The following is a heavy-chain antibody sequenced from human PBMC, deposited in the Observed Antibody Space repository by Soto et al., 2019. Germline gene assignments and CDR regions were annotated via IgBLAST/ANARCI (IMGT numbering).Heavy chain of an antibody. V-gene: IGHV3-43*01. CDR3: AKGHGTADFDY. CDR2: ISWDGGST. Sequence: EVQLVESGGVVVQPGGSLRLSFAALGFTFDDYTMHWVRQAPGKGLEWVFLISWDGGSTYYADSVKGRFTISRDNSKNSLYLQMNSLRTEDTALYYCAKGHGTADFDYWGQGTLVTVSS. CDR1: GFTFDDYT. J-gene: IGHJ4*02.